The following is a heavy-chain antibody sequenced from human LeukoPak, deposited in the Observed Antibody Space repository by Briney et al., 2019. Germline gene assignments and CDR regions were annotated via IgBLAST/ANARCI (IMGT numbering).Heavy chain of an antibody. V-gene: IGHV3-66*01. Sequence: GGSLRLSCAASGLTVSSTYMSWVRQTPGKGLEWVSVIYSGGSTYYADSVKGRFTISTDNSKNTLYLQMNSLRAEDTAVYYCARDLLEWYFDYWGQGTLVTVSS. J-gene: IGHJ4*02. CDR1: GLTVSSTY. D-gene: IGHD3-3*01. CDR3: ARDLLEWYFDY. CDR2: IYSGGST.